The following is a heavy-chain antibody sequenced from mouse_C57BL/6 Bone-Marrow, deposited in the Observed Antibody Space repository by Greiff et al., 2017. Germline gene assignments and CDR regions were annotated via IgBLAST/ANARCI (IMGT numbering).Heavy chain of an antibody. CDR3: TRDDGYPWFAY. D-gene: IGHD2-3*01. CDR2: IDPENGDT. Sequence: LVESGAELVRPGASVKLSCTASGFNIKDDYMHWVKQRPEQGLEWIGWIDPENGDTEYASKFQGKATITADTSSNTAYLQLSSLTSEDTAVYYCTRDDGYPWFAYWGQGTLVTVSA. V-gene: IGHV14-4*01. J-gene: IGHJ3*01. CDR1: GFNIKDDY.